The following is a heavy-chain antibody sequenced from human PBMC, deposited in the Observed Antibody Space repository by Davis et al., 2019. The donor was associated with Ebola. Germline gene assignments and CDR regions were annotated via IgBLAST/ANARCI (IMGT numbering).Heavy chain of an antibody. CDR2: ISYDGTTE. J-gene: IGHJ4*02. D-gene: IGHD2-15*01. CDR1: GFTFSNYA. CDR3: ARDRCGSRSDFTCFGPPDY. Sequence: PGGSLRLSCAASGFTFSNYALHLVRQAPGKGLEWVSIISYDGTTEFYADSVRGRFTISRDNSKNTLYVQMNSLRPDDTAVYYCARDRCGSRSDFTCFGPPDYWGQGTLVTVSS. V-gene: IGHV3-30-3*01.